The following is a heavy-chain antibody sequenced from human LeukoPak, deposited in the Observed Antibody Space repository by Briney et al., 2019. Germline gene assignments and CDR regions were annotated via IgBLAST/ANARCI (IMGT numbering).Heavy chain of an antibody. Sequence: GGSLRLSCVASGFPFSSYWLTWVRQAPGKGLEWVANIKQDGSKKSYVDSVKGRFTISRDNAKNSLYLQMNSLRAEDTAIYYCTRVGYIDEGIDYWGQGTLVTVSS. V-gene: IGHV3-7*04. CDR1: GFPFSSYW. D-gene: IGHD5-24*01. CDR3: TRVGYIDEGIDY. CDR2: IKQDGSKK. J-gene: IGHJ4*02.